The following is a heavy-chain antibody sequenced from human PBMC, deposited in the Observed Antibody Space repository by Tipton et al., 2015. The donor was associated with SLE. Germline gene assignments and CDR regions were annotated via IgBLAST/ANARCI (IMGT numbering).Heavy chain of an antibody. CDR2: IYYSGST. Sequence: TLSLTCTVSGGSISSYYWSWIRQPPGKGLEWMGYIYYSGSTNYNPSLKSRVTISVDTSKNQFSLKLSSVTAADTAVYYCARDSRIAAAGYYYYYYMDVWGKGTTVTVSS. V-gene: IGHV4-59*01. D-gene: IGHD6-13*01. CDR3: ARDSRIAAAGYYYYYYMDV. CDR1: GGSISSYY. J-gene: IGHJ6*03.